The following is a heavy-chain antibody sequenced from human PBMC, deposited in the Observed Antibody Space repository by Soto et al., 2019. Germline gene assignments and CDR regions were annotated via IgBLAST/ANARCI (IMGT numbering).Heavy chain of an antibody. D-gene: IGHD1-26*01. Sequence: PGGSLRLSCAASGFTFNSYAMTWVRQAPGKGLEWVSIISSSGDGTYYVDSVKGRFTISRDNSRNTLNLQMNSLRAEDTAVYYCARDRWEFQLFYYGLDVWGQGTTVTVSS. CDR3: ARDRWEFQLFYYGLDV. CDR2: ISSSGDGT. V-gene: IGHV3-23*01. J-gene: IGHJ6*02. CDR1: GFTFNSYA.